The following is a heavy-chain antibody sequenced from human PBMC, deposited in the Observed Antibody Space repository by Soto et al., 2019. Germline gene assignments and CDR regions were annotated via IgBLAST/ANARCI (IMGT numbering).Heavy chain of an antibody. Sequence: GGSLRLSCAASGFTFGNYAMGWVRQAPGKGLEWVSGIVASGGRTFYADSAKGRFTISRDNSRSTLYLQMNSLRADDTAVYYCVKDLVVLSAIFDSWGRGTLVTVSS. CDR3: VKDLVVLSAIFDS. D-gene: IGHD2-21*02. CDR1: GFTFGNYA. CDR2: IVASGGRT. J-gene: IGHJ4*02. V-gene: IGHV3-23*01.